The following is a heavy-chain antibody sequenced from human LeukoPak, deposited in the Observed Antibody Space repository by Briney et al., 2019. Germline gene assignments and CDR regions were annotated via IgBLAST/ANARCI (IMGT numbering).Heavy chain of an antibody. D-gene: IGHD4-17*01. CDR1: GFTFGDYS. J-gene: IGHJ4*02. V-gene: IGHV3-21*05. Sequence: GGSLRLSCTSSGFTFGDYSMTWVRQAPGKGLEWVSYISSSSSYIYYADSVKGRFTISRDNAKNSLYLQMNSLRAEDTAVYYCARAFSTTAFDYWGQGTLVTVSS. CDR3: ARAFSTTAFDY. CDR2: ISSSSSYI.